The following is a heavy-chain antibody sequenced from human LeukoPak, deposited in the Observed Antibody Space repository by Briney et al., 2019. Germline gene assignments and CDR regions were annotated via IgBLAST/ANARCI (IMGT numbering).Heavy chain of an antibody. CDR1: GYTFTNYG. CDR2: ISVFYGHT. Sequence: GASVKVSCKASGYTFTNYGISWVRQAPGQGLEWMGWISVFYGHTNYSQNFQGRLTMTTHTSTSTAYLELRSLRSDDTAVYYCVREVSAANAGYMDVWGTGTTVTVS. V-gene: IGHV1-18*01. J-gene: IGHJ6*03. D-gene: IGHD6-13*01. CDR3: VREVSAANAGYMDV.